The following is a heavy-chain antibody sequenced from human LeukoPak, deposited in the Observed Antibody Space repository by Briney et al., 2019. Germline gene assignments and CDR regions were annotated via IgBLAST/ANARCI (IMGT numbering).Heavy chain of an antibody. Sequence: GGSLRLSCAASGFTFSSHSMNWVRQAPGKGLEWVSYISSSSSTIYYADSVKGRFTISRDNAKDSLYLQMNSLRAEDTAVYYCARGAYYYEDWGQGTLVTVSS. V-gene: IGHV3-48*01. CDR1: GFTFSSHS. CDR2: ISSSSSTI. J-gene: IGHJ4*02. CDR3: ARGAYYYED. D-gene: IGHD3-22*01.